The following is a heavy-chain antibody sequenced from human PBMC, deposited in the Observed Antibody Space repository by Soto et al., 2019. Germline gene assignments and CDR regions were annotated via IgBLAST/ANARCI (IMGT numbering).Heavy chain of an antibody. CDR3: ATGVYGSDAFDY. D-gene: IGHD3-10*01. J-gene: IGHJ4*02. V-gene: IGHV4-31*03. CDR1: GGSISSGGYY. Sequence: QVQLQESGPGLVKPSQTLSLTCTVSGGSISSGGYYWSWIRQQPGKGLEWIGYIYYSGSTYYNPSLKSRVTLSVDTSKNQFSLKLSSVTAADTAVYYCATGVYGSDAFDYWGQGTLVTVSS. CDR2: IYYSGST.